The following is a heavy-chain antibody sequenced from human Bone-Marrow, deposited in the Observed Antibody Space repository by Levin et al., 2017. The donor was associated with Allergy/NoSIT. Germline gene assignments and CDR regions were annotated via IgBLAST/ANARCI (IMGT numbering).Heavy chain of an antibody. CDR3: AKEFIGAYYAMDV. J-gene: IGHJ6*02. V-gene: IGHV3-30*18. D-gene: IGHD1-26*01. CDR2: ISVDGRNK. CDR1: GFTFSDFG. Sequence: PGGSLRLSCATSGFTFSDFGMHWVRQAPGKGLEWLAIISVDGRNKYYGDSVKGRFSISRDDSKNTLYLEMNSLRADDTAVYYCAKEFIGAYYAMDVWGQGTTVTVSS.